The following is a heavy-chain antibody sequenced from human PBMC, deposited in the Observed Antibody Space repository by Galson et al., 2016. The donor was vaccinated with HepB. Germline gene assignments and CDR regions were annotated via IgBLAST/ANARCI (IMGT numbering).Heavy chain of an antibody. D-gene: IGHD4-11*01. Sequence: SLRLSCAASGFTFSNYAMHWVRQAPGKGQEWVAVIWYDGSSKYYIDSVKGRFTISRDNSKNTLNLQMSSLRAEDTAVYYCAKVATPNRNYENWFDSWGQGTLVTVAS. CDR3: AKVATPNRNYENWFDS. CDR2: IWYDGSSK. V-gene: IGHV3-33*06. J-gene: IGHJ5*01. CDR1: GFTFSNYA.